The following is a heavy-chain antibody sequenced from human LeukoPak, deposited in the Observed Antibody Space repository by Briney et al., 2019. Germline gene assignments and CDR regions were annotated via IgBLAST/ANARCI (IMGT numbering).Heavy chain of an antibody. V-gene: IGHV1-18*01. CDR3: VIGYNYGHGVFDN. J-gene: IGHJ4*02. CDR2: ISPFNGAT. D-gene: IGHD5-18*01. CDR1: GYAFASYG. Sequence: GASVKVSCRASGYAFASYGLSWVRQAPGQGLEWLGWISPFNGATNYAQKFQGTFTMTTDTSTNTAYLDLRRLRSDDTAVYYCVIGYNYGHGVFDNWGQGTLVIVSS.